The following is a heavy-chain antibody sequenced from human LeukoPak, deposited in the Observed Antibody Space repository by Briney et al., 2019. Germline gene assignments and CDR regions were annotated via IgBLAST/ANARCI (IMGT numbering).Heavy chain of an antibody. CDR1: GFTFTSYW. V-gene: IGHV3-7*03. D-gene: IGHD3-22*01. Sequence: GGSLRLSCAASGFTFTSYWMSWVRQAPGKGLEWVASIKQDGSEKYYVDSVKGRFTISRDNAKNSLNPQMNSLRAEDTAVYYCARHPNYYDSSGYYKGFDCWGQGTLVTVSS. CDR2: IKQDGSEK. J-gene: IGHJ4*02. CDR3: ARHPNYYDSSGYYKGFDC.